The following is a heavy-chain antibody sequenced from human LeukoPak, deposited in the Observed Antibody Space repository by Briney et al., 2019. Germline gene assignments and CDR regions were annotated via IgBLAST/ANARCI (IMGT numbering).Heavy chain of an antibody. Sequence: PGRSLRLSCAASGFTFDDYAMHWVRQAPGKGLEWVSGISWNSGSIGYADSVKGRSTISRDNANNSLYLQMNSLRAEDTALYYCAKNMGYNYDSSDYPFDYWGQGTLVTVPS. D-gene: IGHD3-22*01. CDR3: AKNMGYNYDSSDYPFDY. CDR2: ISWNSGSI. V-gene: IGHV3-9*01. J-gene: IGHJ4*02. CDR1: GFTFDDYA.